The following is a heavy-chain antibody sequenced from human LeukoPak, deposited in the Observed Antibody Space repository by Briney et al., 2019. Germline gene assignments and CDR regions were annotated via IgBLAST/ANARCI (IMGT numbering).Heavy chain of an antibody. J-gene: IGHJ4*02. CDR3: ARDNTISGHYEVGY. CDR2: ISSSSSTM. CDR1: GFTFSSYS. V-gene: IGHV3-48*01. Sequence: GGSLRLSCAASGFTFSSYSMNWVRQAPGKGLEWVSYISSSSSTMYYAASVKGRFSISRDNAKNSLYLQMNSLRAEDTAVYYCARDNTISGHYEVGYWGQGTLVTVSS. D-gene: IGHD3-3*01.